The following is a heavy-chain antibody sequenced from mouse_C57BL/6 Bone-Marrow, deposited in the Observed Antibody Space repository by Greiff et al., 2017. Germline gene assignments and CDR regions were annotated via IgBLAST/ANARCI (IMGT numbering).Heavy chain of an antibody. CDR3: ARDNYGSSYYAMDY. Sequence: EVKLVESGGGLVKPGGSLKLSCAASGFTFSSYAMSWVRQTPEKRLEWVATISGGGSYTYYPDNVKGRFTISRDNAKNNLYLQMSHLKSEDTAMYYCARDNYGSSYYAMDYWGQGTSVTVSS. CDR2: ISGGGSYT. D-gene: IGHD1-1*01. CDR1: GFTFSSYA. V-gene: IGHV5-4*01. J-gene: IGHJ4*01.